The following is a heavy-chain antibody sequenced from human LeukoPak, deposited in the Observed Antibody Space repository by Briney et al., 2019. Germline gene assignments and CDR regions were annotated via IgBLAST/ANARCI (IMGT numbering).Heavy chain of an antibody. CDR3: VRPSQYSSPSGDYYYMDV. CDR1: GYSFTTYA. J-gene: IGHJ6*03. CDR2: INTNTGNP. V-gene: IGHV7-4-1*02. Sequence: GASVKVSCKTSGYSFTTYAINWVRQAPGQGLEWMGWINTNTGNPTYARGFTGRFVFSLDTSVSTAYLQISSLKAEDTAVYYCVRPSQYSSPSGDYYYMDVWAKGTTVTISS. D-gene: IGHD6-19*01.